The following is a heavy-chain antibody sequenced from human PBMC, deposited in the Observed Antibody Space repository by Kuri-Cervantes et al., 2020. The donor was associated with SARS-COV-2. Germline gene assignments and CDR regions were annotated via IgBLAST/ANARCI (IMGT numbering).Heavy chain of an antibody. Sequence: GESLKISCAASEFSFSNYWMTWVRQAPGKGLEWVSSISSSSSYIYYADSVKGRFTISRDNAKNSLYLQMNSLRAEDTAVYYCARELAAAPGGFDYWGQGTLVTVSS. J-gene: IGHJ4*02. D-gene: IGHD2-15*01. CDR1: EFSFSNYW. CDR2: ISSSSSYI. CDR3: ARELAAAPGGFDY. V-gene: IGHV3-21*01.